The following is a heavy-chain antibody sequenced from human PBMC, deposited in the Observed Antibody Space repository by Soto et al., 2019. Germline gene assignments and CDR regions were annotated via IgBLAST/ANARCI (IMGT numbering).Heavy chain of an antibody. Sequence: HGESLKISCKGSGYSFTSYWISWVRQMPGKGLEWMGRIDPSDSYTNYSPSFQGHVTISADKSISTAYLQWSSLKASDTAMYYCARPGAVAGYPPYGMDVWGQGTTVTVSS. V-gene: IGHV5-10-1*01. D-gene: IGHD6-19*01. CDR1: GYSFTSYW. J-gene: IGHJ6*02. CDR3: ARPGAVAGYPPYGMDV. CDR2: IDPSDSYT.